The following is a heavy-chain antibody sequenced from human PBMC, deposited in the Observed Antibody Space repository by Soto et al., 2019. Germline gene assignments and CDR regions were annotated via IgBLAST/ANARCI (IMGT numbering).Heavy chain of an antibody. Sequence: QVQLVESGGGVVQPGRSLRLSCAASGFTFSSYGMHWVRQAPGKGLEWVAVIWYDGSNKYYADSVKGRFTISRDNSKNTLYLQMNSLRAEDTAVYYCAGLSVAGILDYWGQGTLVTVSS. CDR3: AGLSVAGILDY. J-gene: IGHJ4*02. D-gene: IGHD6-19*01. CDR1: GFTFSSYG. CDR2: IWYDGSNK. V-gene: IGHV3-33*01.